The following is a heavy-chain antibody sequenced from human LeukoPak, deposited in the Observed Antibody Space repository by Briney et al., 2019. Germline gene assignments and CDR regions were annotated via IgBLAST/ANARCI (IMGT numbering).Heavy chain of an antibody. D-gene: IGHD5-24*01. CDR1: GGSISSYY. CDR2: IYYSGST. J-gene: IGHJ3*02. Sequence: SETLSFTCTVSGGSISSYYWSWIRQPPGKGLEWIGYIYYSGSTNYNPSLKSRVTISVDTSKNQFSLKLSSVTAADTAVYYCARPVEMATMMAFDIWGQGTMVTVSS. V-gene: IGHV4-59*01. CDR3: ARPVEMATMMAFDI.